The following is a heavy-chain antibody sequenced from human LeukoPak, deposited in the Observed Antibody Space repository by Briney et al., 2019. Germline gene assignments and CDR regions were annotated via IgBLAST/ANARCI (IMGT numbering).Heavy chain of an antibody. J-gene: IGHJ4*02. Sequence: GGSLRLSCTASGFTFGYYAMSWVRQAPGKGLEWVGFIRSKAYGGTTEYAASVKGRFTISRDDSKSIAYLQMNSLKTEDTAVYYCTRAEDIVVVVAATPDYWGQGTLVTVSS. D-gene: IGHD2-15*01. CDR2: IRSKAYGGTT. CDR3: TRAEDIVVVVAATPDY. CDR1: GFTFGYYA. V-gene: IGHV3-49*04.